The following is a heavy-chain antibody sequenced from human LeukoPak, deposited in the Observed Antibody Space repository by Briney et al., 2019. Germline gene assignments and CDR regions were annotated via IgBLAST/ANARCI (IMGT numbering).Heavy chain of an antibody. CDR3: AKAANRWAFDV. CDR1: GFTFSSYA. Sequence: RSGGSLRLSCAASGFTFSSYAMSWVRQAPGKGLEWVSVISGSGGSTYYADSVKGRFTISRDNSKSTLYLQMNSLRVEDTAVYHCAKAANRWAFDVWGQGTMVTVSS. V-gene: IGHV3-23*01. J-gene: IGHJ3*01. CDR2: ISGSGGST. D-gene: IGHD1-14*01.